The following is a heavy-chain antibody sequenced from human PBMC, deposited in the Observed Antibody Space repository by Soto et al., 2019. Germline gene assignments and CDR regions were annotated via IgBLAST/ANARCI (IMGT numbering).Heavy chain of an antibody. CDR2: INHSVST. CDR1: GGSFSGYY. CDR3: ARGKLGYCSGGSCYTFLGPPYYLDY. D-gene: IGHD2-15*01. Sequence: SETLSLTCAVYGGSFSGYYWSWIRQPPGKGLEWIGEINHSVSTNYNPSLKSRFPLSVDTSKNQFSLKLSFLTAADTAVYYCARGKLGYCSGGSCYTFLGPPYYLDYWGQGTLVTVSS. V-gene: IGHV4-34*01. J-gene: IGHJ4*02.